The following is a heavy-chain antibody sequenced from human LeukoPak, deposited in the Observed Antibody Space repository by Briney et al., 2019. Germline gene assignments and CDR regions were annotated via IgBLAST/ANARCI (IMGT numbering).Heavy chain of an antibody. CDR2: IRYDGSIK. CDR3: AKGEQQLVHWFDY. V-gene: IGHV3-30*02. CDR1: GFTFSSYA. D-gene: IGHD6-13*01. J-gene: IGHJ4*02. Sequence: GGSLRLSCAASGFTFSSYAMSWVRQAPGKGLEWVTFIRYDGSIKYYADSVKGRFTISRDNSKNTLYLQMNSLRAEDTAVYYCAKGEQQLVHWFDYWGQGTLVTVSS.